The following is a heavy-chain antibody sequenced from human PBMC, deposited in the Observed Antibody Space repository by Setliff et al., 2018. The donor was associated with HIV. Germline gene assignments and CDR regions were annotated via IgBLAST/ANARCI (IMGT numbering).Heavy chain of an antibody. Sequence: PLETLSLTCTVSGDSISRRIYYWGWIRQPPGKGLEWIGNFYYSGSSHYNPSLKSRVTISVDTSKNQFSLKLISVSAADTAVYYCAKLLPAADMAREIDSWGQGTLVTV. CDR1: GDSISRRIYY. D-gene: IGHD2-2*01. CDR2: FYYSGSS. V-gene: IGHV4-39*01. J-gene: IGHJ4*02. CDR3: AKLLPAADMAREIDS.